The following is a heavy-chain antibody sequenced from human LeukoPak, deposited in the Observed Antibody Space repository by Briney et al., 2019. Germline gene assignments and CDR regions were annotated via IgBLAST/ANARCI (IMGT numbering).Heavy chain of an antibody. CDR2: IKQDGSEK. Sequence: GGSLRLSCVVSGFTFSSYWMSWVRRAPGKGLEWVANIKQDGSEKYYVDSVKGRFTMSRDNAKNSLYLQMNSLRAEDTAVYYCARVQWELRGVGSYFEYWGQGALVTVSS. CDR3: ARVQWELRGVGSYFEY. V-gene: IGHV3-7*01. J-gene: IGHJ4*02. CDR1: GFTFSSYW. D-gene: IGHD1-26*01.